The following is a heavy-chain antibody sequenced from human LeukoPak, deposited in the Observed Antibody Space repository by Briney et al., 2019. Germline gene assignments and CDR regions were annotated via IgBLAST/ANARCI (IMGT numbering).Heavy chain of an antibody. Sequence: GKSLRLSCAASGFILRSYAMHWVRQAPGKGLEWVALVSHDGSNECYTDSVKGRFIISRDNSKNTVYLQMNRLREGDTAVYYCARARVTSTLKCSYYYVMDGWGEGATVGVSS. V-gene: IGHV3-30*03. CDR2: VSHDGSNE. J-gene: IGHJ6*01. CDR3: ARARVTSTLKCSYYYVMDG. D-gene: IGHD2-21*02. CDR1: GFILRSYA.